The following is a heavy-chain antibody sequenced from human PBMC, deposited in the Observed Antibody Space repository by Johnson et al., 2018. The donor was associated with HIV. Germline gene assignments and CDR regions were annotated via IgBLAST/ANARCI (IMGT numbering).Heavy chain of an antibody. CDR1: GFTFSSYG. CDR3: AKEGYYYDSKNDAFDI. V-gene: IGHV3-33*06. D-gene: IGHD3-22*01. Sequence: QMLLVESGGGVVQPGRSLRLSCTASGFTFSSYGLHWVRQAPGKGLEWVAVIWYDGSNKYYADSVKGRFTISRDNSKNTLYLQMNSLRAEDTAVYYCAKEGYYYDSKNDAFDIWGQGTMVTVSS. CDR2: IWYDGSNK. J-gene: IGHJ3*02.